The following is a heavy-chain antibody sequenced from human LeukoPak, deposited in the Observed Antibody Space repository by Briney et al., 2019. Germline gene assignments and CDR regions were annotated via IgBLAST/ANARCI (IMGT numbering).Heavy chain of an antibody. CDR3: AKAFYNYVWGSNDAFDV. Sequence: GRSLRLSCAASGFIFSSYGIHWVRQAPGKGLEWVAVMSYDGRYENYVDSVKGRFTISRDNSKNTLYLQMNSLRAEDTAVYYCAKAFYNYVWGSNDAFDVWGQGTMVTVSS. J-gene: IGHJ3*01. CDR2: MSYDGRYE. CDR1: GFIFSSYG. V-gene: IGHV3-30*18. D-gene: IGHD3-16*01.